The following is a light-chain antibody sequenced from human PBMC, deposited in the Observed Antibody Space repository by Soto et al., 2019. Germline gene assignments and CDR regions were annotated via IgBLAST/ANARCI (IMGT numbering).Light chain of an antibody. CDR1: QSINSD. J-gene: IGKJ4*01. CDR2: GAS. Sequence: EIVMTQSPATLSVSPGETTRLSCRASQSINSDVAWYQQKVGQTPRLLIHGASTRATGIAARISGSGSGTEFTLTISSLQSEDFAVYYCQQYNSWPLTFGGGTKVEIK. V-gene: IGKV3D-15*01. CDR3: QQYNSWPLT.